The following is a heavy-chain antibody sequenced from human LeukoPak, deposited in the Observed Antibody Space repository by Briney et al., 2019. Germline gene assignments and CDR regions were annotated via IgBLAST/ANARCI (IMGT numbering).Heavy chain of an antibody. CDR1: GFTFSRYW. J-gene: IGHJ6*03. V-gene: IGHV3-7*01. Sequence: GGSLRLSCAASGFTFSRYWMSWARQAPGKGLEWVANIQQDGSEKYYVGSVKGRFTISRDNTKNSLYLQMDSLRADDTAVYYCARDLQEDYLTIFGVVPTYYYYMDVWGKGTTVTVSS. CDR3: ARDLQEDYLTIFGVVPTYYYYMDV. D-gene: IGHD3-3*01. CDR2: IQQDGSEK.